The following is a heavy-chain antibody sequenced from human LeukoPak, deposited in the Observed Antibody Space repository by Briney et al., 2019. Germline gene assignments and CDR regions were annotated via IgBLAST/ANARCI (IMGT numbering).Heavy chain of an antibody. V-gene: IGHV1-2*02. Sequence: ASVKVSCKASGYTFTGYYMHWVRQAPGQGLEWMGWINPNSGGTNYAQKFQGRVTMTRDTSISTAYMELSRLRSDDTAVYYCARERYGGGAFDIWGQGTMVTVSS. J-gene: IGHJ3*02. CDR2: INPNSGGT. CDR1: GYTFTGYY. CDR3: ARERYGGGAFDI. D-gene: IGHD3-16*01.